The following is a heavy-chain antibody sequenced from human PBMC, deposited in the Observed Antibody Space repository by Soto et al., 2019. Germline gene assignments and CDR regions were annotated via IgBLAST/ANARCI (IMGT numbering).Heavy chain of an antibody. CDR3: ATWGGYYYDFWCGYFGNAFDI. CDR1: GYTLTELS. D-gene: IGHD3-3*01. V-gene: IGHV1-24*01. J-gene: IGHJ3*02. CDR2: FDPEDGET. Sequence: ASVKVSCKVSGYTLTELSMHWVRQAPGKGLEWMGGFDPEDGETIYAQKFQGRVTMTEDTSTDTAYMELSSLRSEDTAVYYCATWGGYYYDFWCGYFGNAFDIWGQGTMVTVSS.